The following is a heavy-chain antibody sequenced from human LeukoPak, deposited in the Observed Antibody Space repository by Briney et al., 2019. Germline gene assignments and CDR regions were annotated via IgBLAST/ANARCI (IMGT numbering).Heavy chain of an antibody. CDR3: ARRSIAAAGTGPGDY. J-gene: IGHJ4*02. CDR2: IYPGDSDT. CDR1: GYSFTSYW. Sequence: GESLKISCKGSGYSFTSYWIGWVRQMPGKGLEWMGIIYPGDSDTRYSPSFQGHVTISAAKSISTAYLQWSSLKASDTAMYYCARRSIAAAGTGPGDYWGQGTLVTVSS. D-gene: IGHD6-13*01. V-gene: IGHV5-51*01.